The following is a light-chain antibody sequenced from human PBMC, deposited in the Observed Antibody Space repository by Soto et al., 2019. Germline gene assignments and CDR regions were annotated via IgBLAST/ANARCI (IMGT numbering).Light chain of an antibody. CDR3: QQYGISPIT. J-gene: IGKJ5*01. V-gene: IGKV3D-11*01. CDR1: QAVNTR. CDR2: LAS. Sequence: EIVLTQSPATLSSFPGDRVTLSCRASQAVNTRLAWYQHKPGQAPRLLIYLASNRAAGVPARFSGSGSGTDFTLTISSLQPEDFAVYSCQQYGISPITFGQGTRLEIK.